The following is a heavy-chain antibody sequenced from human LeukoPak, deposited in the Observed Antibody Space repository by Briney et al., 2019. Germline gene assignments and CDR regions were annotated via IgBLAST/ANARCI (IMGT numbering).Heavy chain of an antibody. J-gene: IGHJ4*02. CDR3: ARGHYDFWSGYFMTIDF. D-gene: IGHD3-3*01. CDR1: GGSISSGSYY. Sequence: PSQTLSLTCTVSGGSISSGSYYWSWIRQPAGKGLEWIGRIYTSGSTNYNPSLKSRVTISADTSKNQFSLNLNSVTAADTAVYYCARGHYDFWSGYFMTIDFWGQGTLVTVSS. CDR2: IYTSGST. V-gene: IGHV4-61*02.